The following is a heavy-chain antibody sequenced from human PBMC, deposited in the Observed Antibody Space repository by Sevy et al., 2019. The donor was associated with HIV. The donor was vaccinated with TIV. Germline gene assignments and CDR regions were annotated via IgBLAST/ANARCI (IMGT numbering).Heavy chain of an antibody. J-gene: IGHJ6*02. CDR2: IYSGDTGGST. V-gene: IGHV3-53*01. Sequence: GGSLRLSCAASGFDVNENYMSWVRQAPGKGLEWVSIIYSGDTGGSTYYADSVKGRLTISRDNSQNTLYLQINGLRPEDTAVYYCARERLVSAGGYYNYYFGMDVWGQGTTVTVSS. D-gene: IGHD3-3*01. CDR3: ARERLVSAGGYYNYYFGMDV. CDR1: GFDVNENY.